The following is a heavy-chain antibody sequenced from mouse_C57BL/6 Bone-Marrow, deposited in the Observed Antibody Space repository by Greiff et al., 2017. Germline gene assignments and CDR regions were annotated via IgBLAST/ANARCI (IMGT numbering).Heavy chain of an antibody. CDR3: APYYYGSSYNLFDC. V-gene: IGHV1-82*01. Sequence: VKVVESGPELVKPGASVKISCKASGYAFSSSWMNWVKQRPGKGLEWIGRIYPGDGDTNYNGKFKGKATLTADKSSSTAYMQLSSLTSEDSAVYFCAPYYYGSSYNLFDCWGQGTTLTVS. CDR2: IYPGDGDT. J-gene: IGHJ2*01. D-gene: IGHD1-1*01. CDR1: GYAFSSSW.